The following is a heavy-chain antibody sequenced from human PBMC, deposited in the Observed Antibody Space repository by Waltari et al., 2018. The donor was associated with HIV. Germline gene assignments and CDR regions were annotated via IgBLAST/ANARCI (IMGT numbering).Heavy chain of an antibody. D-gene: IGHD4-17*01. CDR1: GLTFSSLA. Sequence: EVQLLESGGGLVQPGGSLRLSCAASGLTFSSLAMNWVRQAPGKGLEWVSSISGSGGSTYYADSVKGRFTISRDNSKNTLYLQMSSLRAEDTAVYYCAKGSGTTVANWYFDLWGRGTLVTVSS. J-gene: IGHJ2*01. V-gene: IGHV3-23*01. CDR2: ISGSGGST. CDR3: AKGSGTTVANWYFDL.